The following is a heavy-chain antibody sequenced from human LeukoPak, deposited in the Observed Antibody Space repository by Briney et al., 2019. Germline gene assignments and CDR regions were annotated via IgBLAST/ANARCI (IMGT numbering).Heavy chain of an antibody. CDR1: GYTFYSYG. D-gene: IGHD6-13*01. Sequence: ASVNVSCKASGYTFYSYGISWVRQAPGQGLEWMGWISAYNGNTNYAQKLQGRVTVTTDTSTSTAYMELRSLRSDDTAVYYCARESIAAAGTDYWGQGTLVTVSS. CDR3: ARESIAAAGTDY. V-gene: IGHV1-18*01. CDR2: ISAYNGNT. J-gene: IGHJ4*02.